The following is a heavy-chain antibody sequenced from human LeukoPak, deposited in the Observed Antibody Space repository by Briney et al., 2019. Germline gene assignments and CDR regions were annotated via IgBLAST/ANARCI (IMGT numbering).Heavy chain of an antibody. CDR2: ISYVGSDK. CDR1: GFIFSSYG. V-gene: IGHV3-30*03. J-gene: IGHJ5*02. CDR3: ARGIWFDP. Sequence: PGRSLRLSCAASGFIFSSYGMHWVRQAPGKGLEWVAVISYVGSDKYYTDSVRGRFTISRDNAKNSLYLQMNNLRAEDTAVYYCARGIWFDPWGQGTLVTVSS.